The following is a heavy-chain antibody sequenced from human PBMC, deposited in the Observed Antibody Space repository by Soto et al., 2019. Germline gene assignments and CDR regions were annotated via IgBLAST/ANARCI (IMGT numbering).Heavy chain of an antibody. J-gene: IGHJ6*02. V-gene: IGHV3-64D*08. Sequence: GGSLRLSCSASGFTFSSYAMHWVRQAPGKGLEYVSAISSNGGSTYYADSVKGRFTISRDNSKNTLYLQMSSLRAEDTAVYYGVNSRGIQLWLQPPPLSRADYYYYGMDVWGQGTTVTVSS. CDR2: ISSNGGST. CDR3: VNSRGIQLWLQPPPLSRADYYYYGMDV. CDR1: GFTFSSYA. D-gene: IGHD5-18*01.